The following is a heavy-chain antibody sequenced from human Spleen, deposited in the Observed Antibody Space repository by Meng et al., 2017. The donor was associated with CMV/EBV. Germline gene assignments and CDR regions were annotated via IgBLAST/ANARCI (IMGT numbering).Heavy chain of an antibody. CDR1: GFTFSNYA. V-gene: IGHV3-23*01. CDR2: LSDGGSST. J-gene: IGHJ3*01. Sequence: GESLKISCAASGFTFSNYAMPWVRQAPGRGPEWVSSLSDGGSSTYYADSVRGRFAISRDNSKNTVYLQMNRLRAEDTALYYFAKAGYSTSWYSSTFDAWGQGTMVTVSS. CDR3: AKAGYSTSWYSSTFDA. D-gene: IGHD4-11*01.